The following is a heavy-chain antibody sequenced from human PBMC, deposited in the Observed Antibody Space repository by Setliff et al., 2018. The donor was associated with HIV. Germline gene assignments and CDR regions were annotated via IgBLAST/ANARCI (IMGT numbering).Heavy chain of an antibody. Sequence: ETLSLTCAVYGGSFPAYYWNWVRQPPGKGLEWIGEINYSGDTTYNPSLKSRVNMFIDTSKKQFSLKLASVTAADTAVYYCVRQHGDYAFGSWGQGTLVTVSS. D-gene: IGHD4-17*01. V-gene: IGHV4-34*01. J-gene: IGHJ5*01. CDR1: GGSFPAYY. CDR3: VRQHGDYAFGS. CDR2: INYSGDT.